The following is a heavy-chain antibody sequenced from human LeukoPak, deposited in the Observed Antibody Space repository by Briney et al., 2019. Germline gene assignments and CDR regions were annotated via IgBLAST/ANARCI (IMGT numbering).Heavy chain of an antibody. CDR3: AKGVRITMVRGAFDI. J-gene: IGHJ3*02. D-gene: IGHD3-10*01. Sequence: GGSLRLSCAASGFTFSSYAMSWVRQAPGKGLEWVSAISGSGGSTYYADSVKGRFTISRDNAKNSLYLQMNSLRAEDTALYYCAKGVRITMVRGAFDIWGQGTMVTVSS. V-gene: IGHV3-23*01. CDR2: ISGSGGST. CDR1: GFTFSSYA.